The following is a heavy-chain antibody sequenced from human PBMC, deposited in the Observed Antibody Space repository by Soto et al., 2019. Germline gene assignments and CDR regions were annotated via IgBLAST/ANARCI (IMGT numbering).Heavy chain of an antibody. CDR3: AREAYCGGDCSRKYFQH. V-gene: IGHV3-33*01. CDR2: IWYDGSNK. D-gene: IGHD2-21*01. Sequence: QVQLVESGGGVVQPGRSLRLSCAASGFTFSSYGMHWVRQAPGKGLEWVAVIWYDGSNKYYADSVKGRFTISRDNSKNTLYLQMNSLRAEDTAVYYCAREAYCGGDCSRKYFQHWGQGTLVTVSS. CDR1: GFTFSSYG. J-gene: IGHJ1*01.